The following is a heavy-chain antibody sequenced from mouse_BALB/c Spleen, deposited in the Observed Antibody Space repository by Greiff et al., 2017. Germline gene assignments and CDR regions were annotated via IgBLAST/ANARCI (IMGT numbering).Heavy chain of an antibody. V-gene: IGHV14-4*02. J-gene: IGHJ2*01. Sequence: DVQLQESGAELVRSGASVKLSCTASGFNIKDYYMHWVKQRPEQGLEWIGWIDPENGDTEYAPKFQGKATMTADTSSNTAYLQLSSLTSEDTAVYYCNGGGLPYYFDYWGQGTTLTVSS. CDR1: GFNIKDYY. CDR3: NGGGLPYYFDY. CDR2: IDPENGDT. D-gene: IGHD2-4*01.